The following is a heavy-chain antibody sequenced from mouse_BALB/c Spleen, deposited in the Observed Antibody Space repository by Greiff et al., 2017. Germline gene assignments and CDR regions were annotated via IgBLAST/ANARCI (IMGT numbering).Heavy chain of an antibody. V-gene: IGHV5-6-4*01. Sequence: EVKLMESGGGLVKPGGSLKLSCAASGFTFSSYTMSWVRQTPEKRLEWVATISSGGSYTYYPDSVKGRFTISRDNAKNTLYLQMSSLKSEDTAMYYCTRDRYDGYYLDYWGQGTTLTVSS. J-gene: IGHJ2*01. D-gene: IGHD2-3*01. CDR2: ISSGGSYT. CDR3: TRDRYDGYYLDY. CDR1: GFTFSSYT.